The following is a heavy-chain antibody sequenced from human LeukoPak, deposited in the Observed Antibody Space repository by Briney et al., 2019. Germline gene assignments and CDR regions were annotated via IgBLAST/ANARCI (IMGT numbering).Heavy chain of an antibody. J-gene: IGHJ3*02. Sequence: GGSLRLSCAASGFTFSSYAMHWGRHAPGKGLEDVSAISSNGGSTYYANSVKGRFTISRDNSKNTLYLQMGSLRAEDMAVYYCARDTLMIGAVDIWGQGTMVTVSS. D-gene: IGHD3-16*01. V-gene: IGHV3-64*01. CDR3: ARDTLMIGAVDI. CDR2: ISSNGGST. CDR1: GFTFSSYA.